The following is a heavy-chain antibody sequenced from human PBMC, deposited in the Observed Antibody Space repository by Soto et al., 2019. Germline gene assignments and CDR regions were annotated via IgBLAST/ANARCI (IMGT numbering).Heavy chain of an antibody. CDR1: GGSISSYY. D-gene: IGHD3-22*01. CDR2: IYYIGST. Sequence: QVQLQESGPGLVKPSETLSLTCTVSGGSISSYYWSWIRQSPGKGLEWIAYIYYIGSTNYNPSLKSRVTISVDPSKSQFSRQLSSGTAADTAVYYCASQYSSWYVHSWGQGTLVTVSS. V-gene: IGHV4-59*01. CDR3: ASQYSSWYVHS. J-gene: IGHJ5*02.